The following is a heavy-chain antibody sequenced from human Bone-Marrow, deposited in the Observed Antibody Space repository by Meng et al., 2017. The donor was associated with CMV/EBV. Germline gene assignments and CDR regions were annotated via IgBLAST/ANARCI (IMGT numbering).Heavy chain of an antibody. CDR1: GGTFSSYT. CDR2: IIPIFGTA. Sequence: SVKVSCKASGGTFSSYTISWVRQAPGQGLEWRGGIIPIFGTANYAQKFQGRVTITTDESTSTAYMELSSLRSEDTAVYYCARDHQAGTYYFYGMDVWGQGTTVTVSS. V-gene: IGHV1-69*05. CDR3: ARDHQAGTYYFYGMDV. J-gene: IGHJ6*02.